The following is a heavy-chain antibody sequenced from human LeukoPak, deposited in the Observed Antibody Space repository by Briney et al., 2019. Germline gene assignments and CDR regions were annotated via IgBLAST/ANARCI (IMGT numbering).Heavy chain of an antibody. J-gene: IGHJ4*02. V-gene: IGHV4-59*01. Sequence: SETLSLTCTVSGGSIGSYYWSWIRQPPGKGLEWIGYISYAGGTNYNPSHKSRVTISLDTSNNQFSLKLSSVTAADTAVYYCARVGDTSSYFYYFDYWGQGTLVTVSS. CDR1: GGSIGSYY. CDR3: ARVGDTSSYFYYFDY. CDR2: ISYAGGT. D-gene: IGHD3-22*01.